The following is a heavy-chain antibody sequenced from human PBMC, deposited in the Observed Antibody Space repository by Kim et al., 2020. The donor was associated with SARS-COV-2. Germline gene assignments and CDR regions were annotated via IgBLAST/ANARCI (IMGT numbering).Heavy chain of an antibody. D-gene: IGHD2-15*01. V-gene: IGHV3-30-3*01. CDR1: GFTFSTYA. Sequence: GGSLRLSCAASGFTFSTYAMHWVRQAPGKGLEWVAVISYAGNNKYYADSVKGRFTISRDNSKNTLYLQMNSLRGEDTAVYYCARDPSCLSCYHYFDFWGQGTLVTVSS. CDR2: ISYAGNNK. CDR3: ARDPSCLSCYHYFDF. J-gene: IGHJ4*02.